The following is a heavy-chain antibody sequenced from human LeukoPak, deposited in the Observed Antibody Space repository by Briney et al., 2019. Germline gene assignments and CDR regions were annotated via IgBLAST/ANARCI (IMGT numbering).Heavy chain of an antibody. CDR2: INSDGSST. CDR3: ARAKGRVASSSSGGYYYYYGMDV. CDR1: GFTFSSYG. V-gene: IGHV3-74*01. Sequence: PGGSLRLSCAASGFTFSSYGMHWVRQAPGKGLVWVSRINSDGSSTSYADSVKGRFTISRDNAKNTLYLQMNSLRAEDTAVYYCARAKGRVASSSSGGYYYYYGMDVWGQGTTVTVSS. J-gene: IGHJ6*02. D-gene: IGHD6-13*01.